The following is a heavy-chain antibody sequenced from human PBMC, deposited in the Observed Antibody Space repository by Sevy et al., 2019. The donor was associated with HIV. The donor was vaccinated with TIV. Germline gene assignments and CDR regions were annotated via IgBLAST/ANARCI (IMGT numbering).Heavy chain of an antibody. V-gene: IGHV3-7*01. CDR2: INQDGSKI. Sequence: GGSLRLSCAASGFTFTTYWMTWVRQAPGKGLEWVANINQDGSKINYVDSVKGRFIISRDNAKKSLYVQMNSLRADDTAVYYCAGVGIFEKSESKYRFMDYWGQGTLVTVSS. D-gene: IGHD6-6*01. CDR3: AGVGIFEKSESKYRFMDY. CDR1: GFTFTTYW. J-gene: IGHJ4*02.